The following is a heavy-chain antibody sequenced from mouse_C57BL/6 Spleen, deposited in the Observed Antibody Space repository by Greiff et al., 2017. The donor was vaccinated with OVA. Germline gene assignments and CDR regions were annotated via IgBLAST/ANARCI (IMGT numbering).Heavy chain of an antibody. D-gene: IGHD2-4*01. Sequence: QVQLQQPGAELVKPGASVKLSCKASGYTFTSYWMHWVKQRPGQGLEWIGMIHPNSGSTNYNEKFKSKATLTVDKSSSTAYMQLSSLTSEDSAVYYCARGDYDYDEDWYFDVWGTGTTVTVSS. CDR3: ARGDYDYDEDWYFDV. J-gene: IGHJ1*03. CDR1: GYTFTSYW. V-gene: IGHV1-64*01. CDR2: IHPNSGST.